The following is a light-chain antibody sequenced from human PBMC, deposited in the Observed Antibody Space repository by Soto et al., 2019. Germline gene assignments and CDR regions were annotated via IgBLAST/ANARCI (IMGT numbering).Light chain of an antibody. CDR3: QQRTSWPRT. CDR2: DAS. Sequence: EIVLTQSPATLSLSPGERATLSCRASQSVTSSLVWYQQKPGQAPRLLIYDASNRATGIPARFSGSGSGTGFTLTIGSLEPEDSAVYYCQQRTSWPRTFGGGTKVEIK. J-gene: IGKJ4*01. CDR1: QSVTSS. V-gene: IGKV3-11*01.